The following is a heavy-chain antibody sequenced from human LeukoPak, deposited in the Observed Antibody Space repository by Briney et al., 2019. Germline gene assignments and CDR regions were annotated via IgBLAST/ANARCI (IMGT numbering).Heavy chain of an antibody. CDR2: ISYDGSNK. J-gene: IGHJ6*03. D-gene: IGHD1-26*01. CDR1: GFTFSSYA. V-gene: IGHV3-30*01. CDR3: ARDSSGSYYYYYYMDV. Sequence: GGSLRLSCAASGFTFSSYAMHWVRQAPGKGLEWVAVISYDGSNKYYADSVKGRFTISRDNSKNTLYLRMNSLRAEDTAVYYCARDSSGSYYYYYYMDVWGKGTTVTVSS.